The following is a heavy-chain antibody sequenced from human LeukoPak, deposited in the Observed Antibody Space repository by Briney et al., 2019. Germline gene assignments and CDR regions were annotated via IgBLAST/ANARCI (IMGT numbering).Heavy chain of an antibody. CDR3: TESLVH. V-gene: IGHV3-15*01. CDR1: GFTFSDAW. D-gene: IGHD6-13*01. CDR2: ITSKTNGGTT. J-gene: IGHJ4*02. Sequence: GGSLRLSCAASGFTFSDAWMTWVRLALGKGLEWVGRITSKTNGGTTEYAAIVKGRFTISRDDSKDTLFLQMDSLTTEDTAVYYCTESLVHWGQGARVTVSS.